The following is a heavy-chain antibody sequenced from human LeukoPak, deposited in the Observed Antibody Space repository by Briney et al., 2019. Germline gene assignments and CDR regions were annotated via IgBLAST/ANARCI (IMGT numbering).Heavy chain of an antibody. CDR1: GYTFTGYD. J-gene: IGHJ4*02. D-gene: IGHD1-26*01. Sequence: ASVKVSCKASGYTFTGYDINWVRQATGQGLEWMGWMNPNSGNTGYAQKFQGRVTMTRNTSISTAYMELSSLRSDDTAVYYCARANVGAFDYWGQGTLVTVSS. CDR3: ARANVGAFDY. V-gene: IGHV1-8*01. CDR2: MNPNSGNT.